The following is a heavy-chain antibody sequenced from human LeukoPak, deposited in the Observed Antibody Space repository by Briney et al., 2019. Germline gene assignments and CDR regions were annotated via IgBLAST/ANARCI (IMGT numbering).Heavy chain of an antibody. J-gene: IGHJ3*02. D-gene: IGHD2-2*01. V-gene: IGHV4-4*07. CDR1: GGSISSYY. Sequence: SETLSLTCTVSGGSISSYYWSWIRQPAGKGLEWIGRIYTSGSTNYNPSLKSRVTMSVDTSKNQFSLKLSSVTAAGTAVYYCARARFRLGYCSSTSCSEGVSDAFDIWGQGTMVTVSS. CDR2: IYTSGST. CDR3: ARARFRLGYCSSTSCSEGVSDAFDI.